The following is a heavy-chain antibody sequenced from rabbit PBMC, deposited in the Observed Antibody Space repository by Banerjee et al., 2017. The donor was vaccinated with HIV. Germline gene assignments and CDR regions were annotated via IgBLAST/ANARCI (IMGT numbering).Heavy chain of an antibody. Sequence: QEQLEESGGDLVKPGASLTLTCTASGFSFGNKYVMCWVRQAPGKGLEWIGCINSSSRNVVYASWATGRFTISKTSSTTVTLQMTSLTAADTATYLCARERYAGYGYATDGMDLWGPGTLVTVS. V-gene: IGHV1S45*01. J-gene: IGHJ6*01. D-gene: IGHD6-1*01. CDR2: INSSSRNV. CDR1: GFSFGNKYV. CDR3: ARERYAGYGYATDGMDL.